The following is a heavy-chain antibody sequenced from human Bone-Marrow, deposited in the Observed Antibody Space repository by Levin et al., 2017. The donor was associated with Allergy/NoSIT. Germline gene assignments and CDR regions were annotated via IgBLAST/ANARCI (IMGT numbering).Heavy chain of an antibody. Sequence: GASVKVSCKASDYTFTSYGINWVRQAPGQGLEWMGWISAYNGNTNYAQKVQGRVTMTTDTSTSTAYMDLRSLRSDDTAVYYCARGVAAGEGWFDPWGQGTLVTVAS. V-gene: IGHV1-18*01. CDR1: DYTFTSYG. D-gene: IGHD6-13*01. CDR3: ARGVAAGEGWFDP. CDR2: ISAYNGNT. J-gene: IGHJ5*02.